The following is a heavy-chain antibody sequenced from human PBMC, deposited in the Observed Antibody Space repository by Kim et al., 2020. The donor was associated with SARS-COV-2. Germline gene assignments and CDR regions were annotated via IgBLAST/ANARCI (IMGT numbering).Heavy chain of an antibody. V-gene: IGHV3-21*01. D-gene: IGHD1-1*01. CDR1: GSTFSSYC. CDR3: ATAHGIGNYYFDY. CDR2: ISWRSEYI. J-gene: IGHJ4*02. Sequence: GGSLRLSCSVSGSTFSSYCMNWVRQAPGKGLEWVSSISWRSEYIYYADSVKGRFTISRDNAKNSLYLQMNSLRADDMAVYYCATAHGIGNYYFDYWGQGT.